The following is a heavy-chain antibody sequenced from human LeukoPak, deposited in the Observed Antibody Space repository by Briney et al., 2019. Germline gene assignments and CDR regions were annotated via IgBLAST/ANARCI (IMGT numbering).Heavy chain of an antibody. V-gene: IGHV3-15*01. Sequence: GGSLRLSCAASGLTFSYAWMSWVRQAPGKGLEWVGRIKSKNDGGTTDYAAPVKGRFTVSRDDSENTLYLQMNSLKTEDTAAYFCTTDDFEYWGQGTLVTVSS. J-gene: IGHJ4*02. CDR3: TTDDFEY. CDR2: IKSKNDGGTT. CDR1: GLTFSYAW.